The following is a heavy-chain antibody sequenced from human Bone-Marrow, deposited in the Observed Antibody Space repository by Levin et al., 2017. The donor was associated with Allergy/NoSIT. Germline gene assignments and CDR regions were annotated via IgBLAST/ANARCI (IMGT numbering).Heavy chain of an antibody. CDR2: ISHTGST. CDR1: GGSISSGGFH. CDR3: AREDGYVFDC. D-gene: IGHD5-24*01. V-gene: IGHV4-31*03. J-gene: IGHJ4*02. Sequence: SQTLSLTCTVSGGSISSGGFHWTWIRQHPGRGLEWLGYISHTGSTYHNSSLKSRLSMSLDRSKNQFSLKLNSVVAADTAVYYCAREDGYVFDCWGQGTQVTVSS.